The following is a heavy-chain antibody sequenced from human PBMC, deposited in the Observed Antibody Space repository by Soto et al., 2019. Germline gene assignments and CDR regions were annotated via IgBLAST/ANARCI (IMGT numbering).Heavy chain of an antibody. CDR3: ARGSGIVALPGELEDVKYDY. V-gene: IGHV4-34*01. J-gene: IGHJ4*02. CDR1: GQSFSGHS. Sequence: QVQLQQWGAGLVKPSETLSLSCAVYGQSFSGHSWAWIRQPPGKGLEWIGEINERGSTYYNPSLKSPVTISTDTSKNQFSLKLSSVSAADTAAYFCARGSGIVALPGELEDVKYDYWGQGTLVNVSS. CDR2: INERGST. D-gene: IGHD1-1*01.